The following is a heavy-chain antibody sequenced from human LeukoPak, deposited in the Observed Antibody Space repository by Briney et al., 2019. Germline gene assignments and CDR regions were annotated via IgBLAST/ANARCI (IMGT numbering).Heavy chain of an antibody. Sequence: GASVKVSCKASGYTFTSYGISWVRQAPGQGLEWMGWISAYNGNTNYAQKFQGRVTITADESTSTAYMELSSLRSEDTAVYYCARSKTPDFDYDSSGYDAFDIWGQGTMVTVSS. J-gene: IGHJ3*02. CDR1: GYTFTSYG. CDR3: ARSKTPDFDYDSSGYDAFDI. CDR2: ISAYNGNT. D-gene: IGHD3-22*01. V-gene: IGHV1-18*01.